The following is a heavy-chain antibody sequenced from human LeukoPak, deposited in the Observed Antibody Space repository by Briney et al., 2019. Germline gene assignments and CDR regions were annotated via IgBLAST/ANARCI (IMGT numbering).Heavy chain of an antibody. J-gene: IGHJ6*03. D-gene: IGHD3-10*01. CDR2: ISISSSII. V-gene: IGHV3-48*01. Sequence: PGGSLRLSCAASGFTFSSYSMNWVRQAPGKGLEWVSYISISSSIIYYADSVKGRFTISRDNAKNLLYLQMSSLRAEDTAVYYCARGMVRGVIDYYYYYMDVWGKGTTVTVSS. CDR1: GFTFSSYS. CDR3: ARGMVRGVIDYYYYYMDV.